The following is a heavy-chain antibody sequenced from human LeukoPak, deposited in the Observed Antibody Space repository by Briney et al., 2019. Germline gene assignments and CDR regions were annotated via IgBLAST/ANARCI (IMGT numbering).Heavy chain of an antibody. D-gene: IGHD3-22*01. Sequence: GGSLRLSCAASGFTFSSYAMSWVRQAPGKGLEWVSSISSSGDSTSYADSVKDRFTISRDNSKNTLYLQMSRLRADDTAVYYCAKDRPNYHESNGHYYRRNGDSWGQGTLVTVSS. CDR1: GFTFSSYA. CDR3: AKDRPNYHESNGHYYRRNGDS. V-gene: IGHV3-23*01. CDR2: ISSSGDST. J-gene: IGHJ5*01.